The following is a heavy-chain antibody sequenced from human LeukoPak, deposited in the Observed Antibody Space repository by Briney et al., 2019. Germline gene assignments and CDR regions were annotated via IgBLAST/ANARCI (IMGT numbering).Heavy chain of an antibody. CDR3: ARTHCSGGSCYSGSSGY. D-gene: IGHD2-15*01. CDR1: GYTFTSYD. V-gene: IGHV1-8*03. CDR2: MNPNSGNT. Sequence: ASVKVSCKASGYTFTSYDINWVRQAPGQGLEWMGWMNPNSGNTGYAQKFQGRVTITRNTSISTAYMELSSLRSDDTAVYYCARTHCSGGSCYSGSSGYWGQGTLVTVSS. J-gene: IGHJ4*02.